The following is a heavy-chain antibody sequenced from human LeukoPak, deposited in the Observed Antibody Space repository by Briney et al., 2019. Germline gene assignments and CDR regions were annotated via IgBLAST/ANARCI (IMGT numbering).Heavy chain of an antibody. CDR3: AREARRYCSSTSCPISY. J-gene: IGHJ4*02. CDR2: INPNSGGT. D-gene: IGHD2-2*01. Sequence: ASVKVSCKASGYTFTGYYMHWVRQAPGQGLEWMGSINPNSGGTNYAQKFQGRATMTRDTSISTAYMELSRLRSDDTAVYYCAREARRYCSSTSCPISYWGQGTLVTVSS. V-gene: IGHV1-2*02. CDR1: GYTFTGYY.